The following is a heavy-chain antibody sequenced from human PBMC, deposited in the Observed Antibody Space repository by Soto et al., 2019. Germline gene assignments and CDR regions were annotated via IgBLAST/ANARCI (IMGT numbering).Heavy chain of an antibody. CDR1: GYSFTSYY. Sequence: ASVKVSCKASGYSFTSYYMHWVRQAPGQGLEWMGIINPPGGSTRYAQKFQGRVTMTRDTSTSTVYMELSSLTSEDTAVYYCAKAGNMAARPGAHWGQGTLVTVSS. CDR3: AKAGNMAARPGAH. D-gene: IGHD6-6*01. J-gene: IGHJ4*02. V-gene: IGHV1-46*01. CDR2: INPPGGST.